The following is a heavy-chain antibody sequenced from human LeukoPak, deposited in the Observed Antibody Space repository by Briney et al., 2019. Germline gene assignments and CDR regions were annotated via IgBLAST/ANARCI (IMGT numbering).Heavy chain of an antibody. CDR1: GFTSGSYT. Sequence: GGSLRLSCAASGFTSGSYTMHWVRQGPGKGLEYVSGISSSGGSTYYANSVKGRFTISRDNSKNTLYLQMGSLRAEDMAVHYCARGDYSNAYRRYYYMDVWGKGTTVTVSS. D-gene: IGHD4-11*01. CDR2: ISSSGGST. V-gene: IGHV3-64*01. J-gene: IGHJ6*03. CDR3: ARGDYSNAYRRYYYMDV.